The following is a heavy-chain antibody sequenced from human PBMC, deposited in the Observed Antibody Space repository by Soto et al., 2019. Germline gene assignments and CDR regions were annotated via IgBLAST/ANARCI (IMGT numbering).Heavy chain of an antibody. CDR2: IYYSGST. CDR3: ARDTRYYYDSSGYYYFDY. D-gene: IGHD3-22*01. Sequence: SETLSLTCTVSGGSISSYYWSWIRQPPGKGLEWIGYIYYSGSTNYNPSLKSRVTISVDTSKNQFSLKLSSVTAADTAVYYCARDTRYYYDSSGYYYFDYWGQGTLVTVS. CDR1: GGSISSYY. V-gene: IGHV4-59*01. J-gene: IGHJ4*02.